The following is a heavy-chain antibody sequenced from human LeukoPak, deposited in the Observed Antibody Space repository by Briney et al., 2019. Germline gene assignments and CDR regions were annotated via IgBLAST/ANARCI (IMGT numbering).Heavy chain of an antibody. D-gene: IGHD3-10*01. CDR1: GGSISSYY. J-gene: IGHJ5*02. V-gene: IGHV4-59*01. Sequence: SETLSLTCTVSGGSISSYYWSWIRQPPGKGLEWIGYIYYSGSTNYNPSLKSRVTISVATSKNQFSLKLSSVTAADTAVYYCARVQYGSGSYFNWFDPWGQGTLVTVSS. CDR2: IYYSGST. CDR3: ARVQYGSGSYFNWFDP.